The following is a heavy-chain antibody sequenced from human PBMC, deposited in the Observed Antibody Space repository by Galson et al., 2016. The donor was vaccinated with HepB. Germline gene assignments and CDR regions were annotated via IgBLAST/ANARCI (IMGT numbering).Heavy chain of an antibody. D-gene: IGHD6-19*01. CDR3: ARSAGQSAFDY. J-gene: IGHJ4*02. Sequence: SVKVSCKASGYIFSSFKMHWVRQAPGQGLEWMGIINPSAGSTGYAQRFQGRITMTRDTSTSTFYMELSSLRSEDTAVYYCARSAGQSAFDYWGQGTLVTVSS. V-gene: IGHV1-46*01. CDR2: INPSAGST. CDR1: GYIFSSFK.